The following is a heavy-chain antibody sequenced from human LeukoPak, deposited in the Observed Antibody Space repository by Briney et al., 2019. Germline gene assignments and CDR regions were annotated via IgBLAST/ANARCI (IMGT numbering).Heavy chain of an antibody. V-gene: IGHV3-7*01. Sequence: GGSLRLSCAVFGLIFRSYWMSWVRQAPGKGLEWVANIKRDGSEKYYMDSVKGRFTISRDNAKNSLYLQMNSLRAEDTAVYYCARVALGGYVSFDFDYWGQGTLVTVSS. J-gene: IGHJ4*02. CDR1: GLIFRSYW. D-gene: IGHD5-12*01. CDR3: ARVALGGYVSFDFDY. CDR2: IKRDGSEK.